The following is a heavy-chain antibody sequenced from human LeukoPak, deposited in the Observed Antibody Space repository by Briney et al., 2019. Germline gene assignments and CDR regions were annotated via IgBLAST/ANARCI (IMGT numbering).Heavy chain of an antibody. D-gene: IGHD6-19*01. Sequence: GGSLRLSCAASGFTFSDYYMSWIRQAPGKGLEWVSYISYSGTTKYNADSVKGRFSISRDNAKNSLYLQMTSLRAEDTAVYYCARETPDSSGWDWGQGTLVTVSS. V-gene: IGHV3-11*04. CDR2: ISYSGTTK. CDR3: ARETPDSSGWD. J-gene: IGHJ4*02. CDR1: GFTFSDYY.